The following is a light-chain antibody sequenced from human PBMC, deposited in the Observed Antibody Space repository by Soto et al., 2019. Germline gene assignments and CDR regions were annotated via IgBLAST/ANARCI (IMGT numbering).Light chain of an antibody. J-gene: IGKJ5*01. CDR1: QSVSSN. CDR2: GAS. CDR3: QQYSDWPLP. Sequence: EMVMTQSPATLSVSPGERATLSCRASQSVSSNLAWYQQKPGQAPRLLIYGASTRATGIPARFSGSGSGTEFTLTISSLQSEDSAVYYCQQYSDWPLPFGQGTRLEIK. V-gene: IGKV3-15*01.